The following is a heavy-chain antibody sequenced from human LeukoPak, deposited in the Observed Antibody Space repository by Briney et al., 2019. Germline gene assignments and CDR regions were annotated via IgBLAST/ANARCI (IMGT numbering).Heavy chain of an antibody. Sequence: ASVKVSCKASGYTFTSYAMHWVRQAPGQRLEWMGWINAGNGNTKYSQKFQGRVTITRDTSASTAYMELSSLRSEDAAVYYCARGVNCGGDCYAFDIWGQGTMVTVSS. CDR3: ARGVNCGGDCYAFDI. J-gene: IGHJ3*02. D-gene: IGHD2-21*02. CDR2: INAGNGNT. V-gene: IGHV1-3*01. CDR1: GYTFTSYA.